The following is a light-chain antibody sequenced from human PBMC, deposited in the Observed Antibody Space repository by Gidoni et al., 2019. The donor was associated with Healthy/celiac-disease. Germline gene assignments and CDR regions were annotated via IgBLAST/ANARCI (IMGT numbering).Light chain of an antibody. V-gene: IGLV2-14*01. CDR2: EFS. CDR3: SSYTSSSTLLVV. J-gene: IGLJ2*01. CDR1: SSDVGGYNY. Sequence: QSALTQPASVSGSPGQSITISCTGTSSDVGGYNYVSWYQQHPGKAPKLMIYEFSNRPSGVANRFSGSKSGNTASLTISGLQAEDEADDYCSSYTSSSTLLVVFGGGTKLTVL.